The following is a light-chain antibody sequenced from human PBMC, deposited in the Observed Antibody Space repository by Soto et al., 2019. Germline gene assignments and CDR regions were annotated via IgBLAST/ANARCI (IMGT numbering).Light chain of an antibody. CDR1: QSVLYSSNNKNY. Sequence: DIVMTQSPDSLAVSLGERATINCKSSQSVLYSSNNKNYLAWYQQKPGQPPKLLIYWASTRESGVPARFSGSGSGTDFTLTISSLQAEDVAVYYCQQYYSTLPGLTFGGGTKVEIK. CDR3: QQYYSTLPGLT. J-gene: IGKJ4*01. V-gene: IGKV4-1*01. CDR2: WAS.